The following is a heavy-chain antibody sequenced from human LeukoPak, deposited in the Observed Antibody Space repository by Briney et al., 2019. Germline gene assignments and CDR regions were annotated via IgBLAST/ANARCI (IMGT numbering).Heavy chain of an antibody. J-gene: IGHJ4*02. D-gene: IGHD3-16*02. V-gene: IGHV3-30*18. CDR2: ISYDGNNK. CDR1: GFTFSSYG. Sequence: GGSLRLSCAASGFTFSSYGMHWVRQAPGKGLEWVAAISYDGNNKYYSDSVKGRITNSRDNSKNTLYLQMNSLGAEDTAVYYCAESPTFGGVIVSVGAHWGQGTLVTVSS. CDR3: AESPTFGGVIVSVGAH.